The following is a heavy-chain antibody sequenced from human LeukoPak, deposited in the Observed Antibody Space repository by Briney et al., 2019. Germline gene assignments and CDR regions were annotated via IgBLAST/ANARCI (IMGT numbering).Heavy chain of an antibody. D-gene: IGHD3-22*01. CDR2: IYYSGST. Sequence: SSETLSLTCAVYGGSFSSYYWGWVRQPPGKGLEWIGSIYYSGSTYYNPSLKSRVTISVDTSKNQFSLKLSSVTAADTAVYYCARVVNDYYDSNMDVWGKGTTVTISS. V-gene: IGHV4-39*07. CDR1: GGSFSSYY. J-gene: IGHJ6*03. CDR3: ARVVNDYYDSNMDV.